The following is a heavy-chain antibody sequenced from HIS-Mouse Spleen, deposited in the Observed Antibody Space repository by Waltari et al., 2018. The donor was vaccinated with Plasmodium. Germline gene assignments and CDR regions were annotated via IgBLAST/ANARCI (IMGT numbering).Heavy chain of an antibody. D-gene: IGHD3-22*01. CDR2: IDWDDDK. Sequence: QVTLRESGPALVKPTQTLTLTCTFSGFSLSTSGMCVSWIRQPPGKALEWLARIDWDDDKYYSTSLKTMLTISKDTSKNQVVLTMTNMDPVDTATYYCARSYYYDSSGYGTFDPWGQGTLVTVSS. CDR1: GFSLSTSGMC. V-gene: IGHV2-70*15. J-gene: IGHJ5*02. CDR3: ARSYYYDSSGYGTFDP.